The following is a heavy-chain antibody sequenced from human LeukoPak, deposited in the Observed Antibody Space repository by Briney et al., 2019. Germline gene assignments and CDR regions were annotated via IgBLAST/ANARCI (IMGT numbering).Heavy chain of an antibody. CDR2: ISAYNGNT. CDR1: GYTFTSYG. V-gene: IGHV1-18*01. J-gene: IGHJ4*02. CDR3: ARSCSSTSCYIGFYY. Sequence: ASVKVSCKASGYTFTSYGISWVRQAPGQGLEWMGWISAYNGNTNYAQKLQGRVTITADKSTSTAYMELSSLRSEDTAVYYCARSCSSTSCYIGFYYWGQGTLVTVSS. D-gene: IGHD2-2*02.